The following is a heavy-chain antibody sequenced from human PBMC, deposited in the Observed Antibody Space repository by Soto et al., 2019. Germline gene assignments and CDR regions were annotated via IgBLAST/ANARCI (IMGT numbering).Heavy chain of an antibody. CDR3: ASYYCGGDCYYPVAAFDI. V-gene: IGHV5-51*01. Sequence: PGESLKISCKGSGYSFTSYWIGWVRQMPGKGLEWMGIIYPGDSDTRYSPSFQGQVTISADKSISTAYLQWSSLKASDTAMYYCASYYCGGDCYYPVAAFDIWGQGTMVTVSS. CDR1: GYSFTSYW. J-gene: IGHJ3*02. CDR2: IYPGDSDT. D-gene: IGHD2-21*02.